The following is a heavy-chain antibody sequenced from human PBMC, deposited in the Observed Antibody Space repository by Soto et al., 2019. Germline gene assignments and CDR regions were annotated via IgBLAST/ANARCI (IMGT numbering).Heavy chain of an antibody. Sequence: GGSLRLSCAASGFTFSSYSMNWVRQAPGEGLEWVSAISATGGDTYYADFVTGRFTVSRDNSKNTLFLQMNSLRAEDTAVYYCAKEMTIGRPYDYWGQGALVTVSS. CDR1: GFTFSSYS. CDR2: ISATGGDT. CDR3: AKEMTIGRPYDY. J-gene: IGHJ4*02. V-gene: IGHV3-23*01.